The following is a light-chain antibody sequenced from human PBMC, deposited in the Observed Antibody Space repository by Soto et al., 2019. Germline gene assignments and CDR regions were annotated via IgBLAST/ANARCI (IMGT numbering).Light chain of an antibody. J-gene: IGKJ4*01. V-gene: IGKV2-28*01. CDR2: LAS. CDR3: MQVLQTPLT. Sequence: DIVMTQSPLSLPVTPGEPASISCRSSQSLLYSNGYNYVDWYLQKPGQPPQLLIFLASSRASGVPDRFNGSGLGTDFTLRITTVEAEDVGVYYCMQVLQTPLTFGGGTKVDIK. CDR1: QSLLYSNGYNY.